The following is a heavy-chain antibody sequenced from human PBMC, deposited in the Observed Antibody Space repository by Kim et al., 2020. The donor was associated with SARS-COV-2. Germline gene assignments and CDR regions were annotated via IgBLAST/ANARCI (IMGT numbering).Heavy chain of an antibody. CDR2: IRSKANSYAT. J-gene: IGHJ3*02. D-gene: IGHD6-19*01. V-gene: IGHV3-73*01. CDR3: ARVNPIAGGWYDAFDI. CDR1: GFTLSGST. Sequence: GGSLRLSCAASGFTLSGSTVHWVRQASGKGLEWVGRIRSKANSYATAYAASVKNRFTISRDDSKNTAYLQMNSLKTEDTAVYYCARVNPIAGGWYDAFDIWGQGTMVTSLQ.